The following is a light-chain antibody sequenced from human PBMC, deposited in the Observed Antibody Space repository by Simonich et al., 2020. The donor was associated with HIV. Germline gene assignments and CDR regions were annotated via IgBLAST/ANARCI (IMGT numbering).Light chain of an antibody. J-gene: IGKJ4*01. CDR1: QGVSSD. CDR3: QQYNNWPT. CDR2: GAS. Sequence: EIVLTQLPVTLSSSPGERATLSSTASQGVSSDLAWYQQNLGQAPTLLIYGASTRATGIPARFSGSRSGTEFTLTISSMQSEDFAVYYCQQYNNWPTFGGGTKVEIK. V-gene: IGKV3-15*01.